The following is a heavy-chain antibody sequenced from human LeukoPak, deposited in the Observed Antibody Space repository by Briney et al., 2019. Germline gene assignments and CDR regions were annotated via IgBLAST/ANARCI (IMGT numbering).Heavy chain of an antibody. Sequence: SETLSLTCAVYGGSFSGYYWSWLRQPPGKGLEWIGEINHSGSTNYNPSLKSRVTISVDTSKNQFSLKLSSVTAADTAVYYCARGLSHYCSSTSCYGPPFDYWGQGTLVTVSS. CDR3: ARGLSHYCSSTSCYGPPFDY. V-gene: IGHV4-34*01. D-gene: IGHD2-2*01. J-gene: IGHJ4*02. CDR1: GGSFSGYY. CDR2: INHSGST.